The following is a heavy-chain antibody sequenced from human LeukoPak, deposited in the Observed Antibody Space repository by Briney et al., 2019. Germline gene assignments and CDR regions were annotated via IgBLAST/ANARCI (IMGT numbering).Heavy chain of an antibody. Sequence: GGSLRLSCAASGFTFSSYGMHWVRQAPGKGLEWGAFIRYDGSNKYYADSVKGRFTISRDNSKNTLYLQMNSLRAEDTAVYYCAKDRASSGSPRGFDYWGQGTLVTVSS. CDR1: GFTFSSYG. J-gene: IGHJ4*02. D-gene: IGHD6-19*01. CDR3: AKDRASSGSPRGFDY. V-gene: IGHV3-30*02. CDR2: IRYDGSNK.